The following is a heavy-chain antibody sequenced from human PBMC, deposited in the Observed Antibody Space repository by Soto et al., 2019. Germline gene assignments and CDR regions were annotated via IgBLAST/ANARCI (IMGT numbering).Heavy chain of an antibody. CDR1: SGSISSSNW. D-gene: IGHD3-3*01. CDR2: IYHSGST. J-gene: IGHJ5*02. Sequence: SETLSLTCAVSSGSISSSNWWSWVRQPPGKGLEWIGEIYHSGSTNYNPSLKSRVTISVDKSKNQFSLKLSSVTAADTAVYYCARDGITIFGVVNWFDPWGQGTLVTVSS. V-gene: IGHV4-4*02. CDR3: ARDGITIFGVVNWFDP.